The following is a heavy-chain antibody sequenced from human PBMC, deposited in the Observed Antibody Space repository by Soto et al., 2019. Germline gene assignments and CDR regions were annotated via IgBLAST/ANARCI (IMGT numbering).Heavy chain of an antibody. Sequence: SETLSLTCAVSGYSISSGYYWGWIRQPPGKGLEWIGSIYHSGSTYYNPSLKSRVTISVDTSKNQFSLKLSSVTAADTAVYYCASGVPRGDILTGSSLNFDYWGQGTLVTVSS. J-gene: IGHJ4*02. V-gene: IGHV4-38-2*01. D-gene: IGHD3-9*01. CDR2: IYHSGST. CDR3: ASGVPRGDILTGSSLNFDY. CDR1: GYSISSGYY.